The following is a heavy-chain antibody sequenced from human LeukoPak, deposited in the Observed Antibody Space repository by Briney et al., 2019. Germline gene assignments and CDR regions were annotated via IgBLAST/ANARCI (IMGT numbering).Heavy chain of an antibody. CDR3: AKTDSGRLVRYFDWLLPDPLHYYYYYMDV. CDR1: GYTFTSYG. J-gene: IGHJ6*03. Sequence: LWASVKVSCKASGYTFTSYGISWVRQAPGQGLEWMGWISAYNGNTNYAQKLQGRVTMTTDTSTSTAYMELRSLRSDDTAVYYCAKTDSGRLVRYFDWLLPDPLHYYYYYMDVWGKGTTVTVSS. CDR2: ISAYNGNT. V-gene: IGHV1-18*01. D-gene: IGHD3-9*01.